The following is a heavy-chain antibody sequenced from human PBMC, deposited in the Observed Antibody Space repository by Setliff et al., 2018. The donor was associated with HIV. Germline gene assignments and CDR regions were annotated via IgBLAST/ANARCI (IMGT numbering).Heavy chain of an antibody. D-gene: IGHD5-12*01. Sequence: GASVKVSCKTSGYNFENYAINWVRQATGQGLEWMGWMNPHGGNTGYAQKFQGRVTMTRNTSISTAYMELSSLRSEDTAVYYCARRGIVATIEDWGQGTLVTVSS. CDR3: ARRGIVATIED. CDR1: GYNFENYA. J-gene: IGHJ4*02. CDR2: MNPHGGNT. V-gene: IGHV1-8*02.